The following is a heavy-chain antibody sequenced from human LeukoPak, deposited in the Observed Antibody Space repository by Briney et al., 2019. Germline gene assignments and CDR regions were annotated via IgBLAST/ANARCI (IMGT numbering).Heavy chain of an antibody. CDR3: AKREEDYGSGSYYYFVY. Sequence: GGSLRLSCAASGFTFSSYAMKWVRQAPGKGLEWVSAISGSGGSTYYADSVKGRFTISRDNSKNTLYLQMNSLRAEDTAVYYCAKREEDYGSGSYYYFVYWGQGTLVTVSS. CDR1: GFTFSSYA. D-gene: IGHD3-10*01. V-gene: IGHV3-23*01. CDR2: ISGSGGST. J-gene: IGHJ4*02.